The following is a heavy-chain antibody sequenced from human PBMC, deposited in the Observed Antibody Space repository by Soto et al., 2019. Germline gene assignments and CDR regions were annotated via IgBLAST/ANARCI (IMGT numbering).Heavy chain of an antibody. J-gene: IGHJ4*02. V-gene: IGHV3-48*01. CDR3: EREYNDFWSDHFDY. CDR1: GFRLSDYS. CDR2: ISSSSFTI. D-gene: IGHD3-3*01. Sequence: GGSLRLSCAASGFRLSDYSMDWVRQAPGRGLEWVSYISSSSFTIHYADAVESRFAISRDNAKNSVYLQMNSLRVEDTAVYYCEREYNDFWSDHFDYWGQGALVTVSS.